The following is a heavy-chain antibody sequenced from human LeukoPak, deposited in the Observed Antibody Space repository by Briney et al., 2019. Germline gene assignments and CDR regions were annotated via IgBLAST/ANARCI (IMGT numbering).Heavy chain of an antibody. J-gene: IGHJ6*03. V-gene: IGHV3-21*04. CDR3: AKDNVAVLGYYYMDV. D-gene: IGHD2-2*01. CDR2: ISSSSSYI. CDR1: GFTFSSNS. Sequence: GGSLRLSCAASGFTFSSNSMNWVRQAPGKGLEWVASISSSSSYIYYADSVKGRFTISRDNAKNSLYLQMNSLRAEDTALYYCAKDNVAVLGYYYMDVWGKGTTVTISS.